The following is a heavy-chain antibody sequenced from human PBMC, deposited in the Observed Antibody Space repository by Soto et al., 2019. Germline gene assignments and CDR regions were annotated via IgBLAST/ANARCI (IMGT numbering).Heavy chain of an antibody. CDR1: GGSISSYY. J-gene: IGHJ5*02. D-gene: IGHD2-2*01. CDR2: IYYSGST. V-gene: IGHV4-59*08. Sequence: SETLTLTCTVTGGSISSYYWSWIRQPPGKGLEWIGYIYYSGSTNYNPSLKSRVTISVDTSKNQFSLKLSSVTAADTAVYYCARHSVVKCSSTSCLTENWFDPWGQGTLVTVSS. CDR3: ARHSVVKCSSTSCLTENWFDP.